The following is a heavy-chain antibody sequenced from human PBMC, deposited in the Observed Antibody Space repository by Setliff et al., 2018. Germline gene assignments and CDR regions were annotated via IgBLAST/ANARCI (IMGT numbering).Heavy chain of an antibody. Sequence: PGESLKIYCKGSGYNFGTYWINWVRQMPGRGLEWMGRIDPSDSYTNYNPSFQGHVTLSADKSSGTAFLQWSSLKASDTAMYYCARAPEATSTSYYNPFDSWGQGTLFTVSS. V-gene: IGHV5-10-1*01. CDR1: GYNFGTYW. CDR3: ARAPEATSTSYYNPFDS. CDR2: IDPSDSYT. D-gene: IGHD3-10*01. J-gene: IGHJ4*02.